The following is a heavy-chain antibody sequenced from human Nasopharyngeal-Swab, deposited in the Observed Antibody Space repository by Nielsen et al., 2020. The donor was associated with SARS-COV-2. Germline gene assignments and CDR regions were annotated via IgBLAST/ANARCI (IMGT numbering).Heavy chain of an antibody. CDR2: INPNSGGT. CDR3: ARDPLGYCSSTSCYFDAFDI. Sequence: ASVKVSCKVSGYTLTELSMHWVRQAPGQGLEWMGWINPNSGGTNYAQKFQGRVTMTRDTSISTAYMELSRLRSDDTAVYYCARDPLGYCSSTSCYFDAFDIWGQGTMVTVSS. CDR1: GYTLTELS. D-gene: IGHD2-2*01. J-gene: IGHJ3*02. V-gene: IGHV1-2*02.